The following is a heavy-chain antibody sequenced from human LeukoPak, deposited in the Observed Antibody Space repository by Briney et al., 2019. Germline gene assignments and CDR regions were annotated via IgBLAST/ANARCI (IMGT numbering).Heavy chain of an antibody. V-gene: IGHV4-34*01. J-gene: IGHJ5*02. CDR3: ARRLRYCTNGVCSNWFDP. D-gene: IGHD2-8*01. CDR2: INHSGST. CDR1: GGSFSGYS. Sequence: SETLSLTCAVYGGSFSGYSWSWIRQPPGKGLEWIGEINHSGSTNYNPSLKSRVTISVDTSKNQFSLKLSSVTAADTAVYYCARRLRYCTNGVCSNWFDPWGQGTLVTFSS.